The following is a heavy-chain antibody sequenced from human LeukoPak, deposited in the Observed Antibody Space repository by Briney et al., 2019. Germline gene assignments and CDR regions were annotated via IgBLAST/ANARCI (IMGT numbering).Heavy chain of an antibody. Sequence: GSLRLSCAASGFTFSTYNMNWVRQPPGKGLEWIGSIFHSGSTYYNASLKSRVTISVDTSRNQFSLKLSSVTAADTAVYYCARRRDGYNEDFFDYWGQGTLVTVSS. D-gene: IGHD5-24*01. V-gene: IGHV4-39*01. J-gene: IGHJ4*02. CDR2: IFHSGST. CDR1: GFTFSTYN. CDR3: ARRRDGYNEDFFDY.